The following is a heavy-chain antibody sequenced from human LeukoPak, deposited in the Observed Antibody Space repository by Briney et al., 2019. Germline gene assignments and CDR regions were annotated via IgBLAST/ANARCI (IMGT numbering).Heavy chain of an antibody. CDR1: GASISSSDYY. J-gene: IGHJ6*03. V-gene: IGHV4-39*02. Sequence: SETLSLTCSVSGASISSSDYYWGWIRQPPGKGLEWIGRINYSGSTYDNPSLKSRVTISLDTSKNHFSLRLTSMPAADTAVYYCARLTHSYYSDTSGYYPYYYMDVWGKGTTVTVSS. CDR3: ARLTHSYYSDTSGYYPYYYMDV. D-gene: IGHD3-22*01. CDR2: INYSGST.